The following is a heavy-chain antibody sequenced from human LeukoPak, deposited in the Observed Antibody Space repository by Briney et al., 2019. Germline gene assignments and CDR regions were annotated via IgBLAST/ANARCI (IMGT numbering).Heavy chain of an antibody. J-gene: IGHJ4*02. CDR2: IRYDGTNK. V-gene: IGHV3-30*02. Sequence: GGSLRLSSAVSGIIFSSYGIHWVRQAPGKGLEWMAFIRYDGTNKYYADSVKGRFTISRDNSKNTLYLQMNSLRAEDTAVYYCAKVGSGWYGVDYWGQGTLVTVSS. CDR3: AKVGSGWYGVDY. CDR1: GIIFSSYG. D-gene: IGHD6-19*01.